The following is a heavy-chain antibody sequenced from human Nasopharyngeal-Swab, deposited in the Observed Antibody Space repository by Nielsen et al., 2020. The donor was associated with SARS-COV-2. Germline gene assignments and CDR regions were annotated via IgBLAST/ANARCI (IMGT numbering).Heavy chain of an antibody. Sequence: GESLKISCEASGFTFSSYPMQWVRRAPGKGLEWVSVISYGGGDEHYADSVKGRFTISRDNSKNTLYLQMNSLTVDDTAVYYCARSYNPGGFGWLSSNDWGQGTLVTVSS. V-gene: IGHV3-30*04. CDR1: GFTFSSYP. J-gene: IGHJ4*02. CDR3: ARSYNPGGFGWLSSND. D-gene: IGHD3-9*01. CDR2: ISYGGGDE.